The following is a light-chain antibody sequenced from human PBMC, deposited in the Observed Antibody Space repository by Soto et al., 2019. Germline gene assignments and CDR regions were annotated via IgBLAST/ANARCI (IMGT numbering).Light chain of an antibody. CDR2: EAS. CDR1: SSDVGSFNL. V-gene: IGLV2-23*01. CDR3: CSYAGGSTYV. J-gene: IGLJ1*01. Sequence: QSALTQPASVSGSPGQSITISCAGTSSDVGSFNLVSWYQQHPGEAPQLIIYEASKRPSGVSNRFSGSKSGNTASLTISGLRAEDEADYYCCSYAGGSTYVFGTGTKVTVL.